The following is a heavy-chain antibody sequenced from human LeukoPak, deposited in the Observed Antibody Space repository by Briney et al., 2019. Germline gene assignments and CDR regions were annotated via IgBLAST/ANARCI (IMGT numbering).Heavy chain of an antibody. Sequence: GESLKISCQASGYSLMTYWIGWVRQMPGKGLEWMGIIYPGDSDTRYSPSFQGQVTISADKSISTAYLQWSSLKASDTAMYYCATINSGSYFGMNYWGQGTLVTVSS. D-gene: IGHD1-26*01. J-gene: IGHJ4*02. CDR1: GYSLMTYW. CDR2: IYPGDSDT. CDR3: ATINSGSYFGMNY. V-gene: IGHV5-51*01.